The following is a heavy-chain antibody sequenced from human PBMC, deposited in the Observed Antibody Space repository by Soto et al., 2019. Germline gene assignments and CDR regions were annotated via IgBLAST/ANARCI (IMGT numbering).Heavy chain of an antibody. CDR2: IYPGDSDT. J-gene: IGHJ3*02. V-gene: IGHV5-51*01. D-gene: IGHD2-15*01. Sequence: EVQLVQSGAEVKKPGESLKISCKGSGYSFTSYWIGWVRQMPGKGLEWMGIIYPGDSDTRYSPSFQGQVTISADKSISTAYLQWSSLKASDTAMYYCARRNVVVVAATLSDAFDIWGQGTMVTVSS. CDR3: ARRNVVVVAATLSDAFDI. CDR1: GYSFTSYW.